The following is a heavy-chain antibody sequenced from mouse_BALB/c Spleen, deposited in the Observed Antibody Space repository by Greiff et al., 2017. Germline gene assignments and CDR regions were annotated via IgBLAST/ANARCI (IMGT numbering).Heavy chain of an antibody. CDR2: IYPGDGDT. CDR3: AKLEFPWCFDV. J-gene: IGHJ1*01. Sequence: QVQLQQSGAELVRPGSSVKISCKASGYAFSSYWMNWVKQRPGKGLEWIGQIYPGDGDTNYNGKFKGKATLTADKSSSTAYMQLSSLTSEDSAVYFCAKLEFPWCFDVWGAGTPVTVSS. CDR1: GYAFSSYW. V-gene: IGHV1-80*01.